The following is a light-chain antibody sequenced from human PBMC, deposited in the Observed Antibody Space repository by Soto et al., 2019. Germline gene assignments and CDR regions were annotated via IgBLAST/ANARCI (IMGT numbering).Light chain of an antibody. CDR1: PSVSNS. CDR3: QQYGSSPLT. J-gene: IGKJ4*01. CDR2: RAS. V-gene: IGKV3-20*01. Sequence: ESVLTQSPATLSLSPGERATLSCRASPSVSNSLAWYQHKPGQAPKVLIYRASSRATGIPDRFSGSGSGTDFTLTISRLEPEDFAVYYCQQYGSSPLTFGGGTKVEIK.